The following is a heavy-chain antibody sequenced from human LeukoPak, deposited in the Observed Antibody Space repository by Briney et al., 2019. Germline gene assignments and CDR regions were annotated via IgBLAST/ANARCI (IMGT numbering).Heavy chain of an antibody. V-gene: IGHV3-23*01. CDR1: GYSISSGYY. Sequence: ETMSLTCTVSGYSISSGYYWVWIRQPPGKGLEWVSAISGSGGSTYYADSVKGRFTISRDNSKNTLYLQMNSLRAEDTAVYYCAKDRADYYGSGGSDYWGQGTLVTVSS. CDR3: AKDRADYYGSGGSDY. CDR2: ISGSGGST. D-gene: IGHD3-10*01. J-gene: IGHJ4*02.